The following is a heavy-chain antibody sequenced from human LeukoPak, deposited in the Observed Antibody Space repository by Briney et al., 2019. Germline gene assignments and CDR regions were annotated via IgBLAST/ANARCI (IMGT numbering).Heavy chain of an antibody. V-gene: IGHV1-18*04. D-gene: IGHD2/OR15-2a*01. CDR3: ARGGNRHWFDP. J-gene: IGHJ5*02. CDR1: GYTFTGYY. Sequence: ASVKVSCKASGYTFTGYYMHWVRQAPGQGLESMGWISTHSGNANYAQKFQGRVTMTTDTSTSTAYMQMRSLRSDDTAVYYCARGGNRHWFDPWGQGTLVTVSP. CDR2: ISTHSGNA.